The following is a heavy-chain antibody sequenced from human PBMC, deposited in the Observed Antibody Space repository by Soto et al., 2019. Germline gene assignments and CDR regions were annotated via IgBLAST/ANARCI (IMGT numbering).Heavy chain of an antibody. CDR2: INAGNGNT. V-gene: IGHV1-3*01. CDR3: ARSPGGLHYYDSSGYYFGY. CDR1: GYTFTSYA. Sequence: EASVKVSCKASGYTFTSYAMHWVRQAPGQRLEWMGWINAGNGNTKYSQKFQGRVTITRDTSASTAYMELSSLRSEDTAVYYCARSPGGLHYYDSSGYYFGYWGQGTLVTVSS. J-gene: IGHJ4*02. D-gene: IGHD3-22*01.